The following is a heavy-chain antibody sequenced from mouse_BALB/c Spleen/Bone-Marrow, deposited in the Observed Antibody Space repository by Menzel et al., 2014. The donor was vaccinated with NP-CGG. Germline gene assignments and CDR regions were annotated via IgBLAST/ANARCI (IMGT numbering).Heavy chain of an antibody. V-gene: IGHV1-80*01. D-gene: IGHD2-4*01. CDR2: IYPGDGDT. CDR1: GYAFSSFW. Sequence: QVQLQQSEPELVRPGSSVKISCKASGYAFSSFWMNWMKQRPGQGPEWIGQIYPGDGDTNYNGKFKGKATLTADMSSSTAYIQLSSLTSEDSAVYFCARDDFGPDYWGQGTTLTVSS. J-gene: IGHJ2*01. CDR3: ARDDFGPDY.